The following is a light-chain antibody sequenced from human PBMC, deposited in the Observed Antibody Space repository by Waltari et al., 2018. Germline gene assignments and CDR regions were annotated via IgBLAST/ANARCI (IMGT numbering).Light chain of an antibody. J-gene: IGLJ2*01. CDR3: TSYAGSNHNYVV. Sequence: QSALTQPPSASGSPGQSVTISCTGTSSDVGAYNFVSWFQHHPGKAPKLIVFEVSKRPSGVPDRFSGSNAGNTASLTVSGLQAEDEADYYCTSYAGSNHNYVVFGGGTKVTVL. V-gene: IGLV2-8*01. CDR2: EVS. CDR1: SSDVGAYNF.